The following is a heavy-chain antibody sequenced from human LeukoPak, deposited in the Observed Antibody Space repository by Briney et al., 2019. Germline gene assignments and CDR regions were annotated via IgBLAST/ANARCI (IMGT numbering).Heavy chain of an antibody. CDR2: IYYSGST. CDR1: GGSSSSSSYY. J-gene: IGHJ6*03. CDR3: ARLSVIVGAALEYYYYYMDV. Sequence: SETLSLTCTVSGGSSSSSSYYWGWIRQPPGKGLEWIGSIYYSGSTYYNPSLKSRVTISVDTSKNQFSLRLTSVTAADTAVYYCARLSVIVGAALEYYYYYMDVWGQGTTVTVSS. V-gene: IGHV4-39*01. D-gene: IGHD1-26*01.